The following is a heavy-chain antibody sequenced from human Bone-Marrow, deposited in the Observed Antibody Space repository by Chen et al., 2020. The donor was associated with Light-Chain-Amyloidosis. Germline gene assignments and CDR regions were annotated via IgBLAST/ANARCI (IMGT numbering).Heavy chain of an antibody. V-gene: IGHV5-51*01. D-gene: IGHD5-12*01. CDR2: IYPDDSDA. CDR3: ARRRDGYNFDY. CDR1: GYTFPNYW. J-gene: IGHJ4*02. Sequence: EVQLEQSGPEVKKPGESLKISCKGSGYTFPNYWIGWVRQMPGKGLEWIGVIYPDDSDARYSPSFEGQVTISADKSITTAYLQWRSLKASDTAMYYCARRRDGYNFDYWGQGTLVTVSS.